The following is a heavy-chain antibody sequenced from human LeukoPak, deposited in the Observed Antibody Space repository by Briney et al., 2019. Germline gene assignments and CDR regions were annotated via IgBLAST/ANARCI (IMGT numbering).Heavy chain of an antibody. CDR3: AKPFRGDSGYDTDGWFDP. V-gene: IGHV3-7*01. D-gene: IGHD5-12*01. CDR2: IKKDGSEK. CDR1: GFTFSNFW. J-gene: IGHJ5*02. Sequence: GGSLRLSCAASGFTFSNFWMSWVRQTPGKGLEWVANIKKDGSEKNYVESVKGRSTISRDNSRKSLYLEMNSLRAEDTGLYYCAKPFRGDSGYDTDGWFDPWGQGTLVTVSS.